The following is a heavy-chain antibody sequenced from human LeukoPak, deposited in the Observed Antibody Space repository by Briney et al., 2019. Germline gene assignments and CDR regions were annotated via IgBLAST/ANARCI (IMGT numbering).Heavy chain of an antibody. Sequence: GGSLRLSCAASGFTFSSYWMSWVRQAPGKGLEWVANIKQDGSEKYYVDSVKGRFTISRDNAKNSLYLQMNSLRAEDTAVYYCARWGGDSRDAFDIWGQGTMVTVSS. V-gene: IGHV3-7*01. CDR1: GFTFSSYW. CDR2: IKQDGSEK. CDR3: ARWGGDSRDAFDI. D-gene: IGHD3-22*01. J-gene: IGHJ3*02.